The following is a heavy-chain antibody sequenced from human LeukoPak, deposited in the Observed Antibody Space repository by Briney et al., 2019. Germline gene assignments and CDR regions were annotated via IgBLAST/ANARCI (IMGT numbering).Heavy chain of an antibody. V-gene: IGHV3-23*01. CDR3: AKGTSVGGYYYYYMDV. CDR2: ISGSGGST. J-gene: IGHJ6*03. Sequence: GGSLRLSCAASGFTFSSYAMSWVRQAPGKGLEWVSAISGSGGSTYYADSVKGRFTISRDNSKNTLYLQMNSLRAEDTAVYYCAKGTSVGGYYYYYMDVWGKGTTVTVSS. CDR1: GFTFSSYA. D-gene: IGHD3-16*01.